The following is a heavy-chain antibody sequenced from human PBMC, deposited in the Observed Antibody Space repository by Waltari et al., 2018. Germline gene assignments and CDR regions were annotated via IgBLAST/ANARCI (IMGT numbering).Heavy chain of an antibody. J-gene: IGHJ6*02. Sequence: QVQLVQSGAEVKKPGASVKVSCKASGYTFTGYYMHWVRQAPGHGLEWMGRINPNSGGTNYAQKFQGRVTMTRDTSISTAYMELSRLRSDDTAVYYCARPPMRDFWSGYTSRLDVWGQGTMVTVSS. D-gene: IGHD3-3*01. V-gene: IGHV1-2*06. CDR3: ARPPMRDFWSGYTSRLDV. CDR1: GYTFTGYY. CDR2: INPNSGGT.